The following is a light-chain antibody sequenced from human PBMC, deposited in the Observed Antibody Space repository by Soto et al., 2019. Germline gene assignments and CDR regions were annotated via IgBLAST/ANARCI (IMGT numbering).Light chain of an antibody. V-gene: IGKV1-39*01. CDR1: QSISSY. CDR3: QKRYSTSIT. J-gene: IGKJ5*01. CDR2: AAS. Sequence: DIQMTQSPSSLSASVGDRVTITCRASQSISSYLNWYQQKPGKAPKLLIYAASSLQSGVPSRFSGSGSGTDFTLTISSLQPEDFATYYCQKRYSTSITFGQGTRLEIK.